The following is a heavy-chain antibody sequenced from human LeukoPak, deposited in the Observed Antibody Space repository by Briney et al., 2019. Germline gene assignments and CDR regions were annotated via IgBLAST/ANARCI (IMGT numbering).Heavy chain of an antibody. CDR3: ARDFYDVLVVPAAPFYWYFDL. Sequence: PSETLSLTCTVSGGSISSGGYYWSWIRQPPGKGLEWIGYIYHSGSTYYNPSLKSRVTISVDTSKNQFSLKLSSVTAADTAVYYCARDFYDVLVVPAAPFYWYFDLWGRGTLVTVSS. V-gene: IGHV4-30-2*01. CDR1: GGSISSGGYY. J-gene: IGHJ2*01. D-gene: IGHD2-2*01. CDR2: IYHSGST.